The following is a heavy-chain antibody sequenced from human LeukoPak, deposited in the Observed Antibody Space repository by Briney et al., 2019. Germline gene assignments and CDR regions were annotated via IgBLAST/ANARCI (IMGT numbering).Heavy chain of an antibody. J-gene: IGHJ4*02. V-gene: IGHV3-74*01. CDR3: ARARWSSTGWFFGY. D-gene: IGHD6-19*01. Sequence: PGGSLRLSCAASGFTFSSYWMHWVRQPPGKGLVWVSRVNPQGTGTSYTDSVKGRFTISRDNAKDALYLQMDNLRAEDTAVYYCARARWSSTGWFFGYWGQGTLVTVSS. CDR1: GFTFSSYW. CDR2: VNPQGTGT.